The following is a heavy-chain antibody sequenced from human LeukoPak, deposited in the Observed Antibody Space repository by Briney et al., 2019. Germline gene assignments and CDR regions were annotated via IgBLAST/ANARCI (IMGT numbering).Heavy chain of an antibody. CDR2: IYYSGST. J-gene: IGHJ6*02. CDR1: GGSISRYY. CDR3: ARDPGMDV. V-gene: IGHV4-59*12. Sequence: WDTLSLTCSVSGGSISRYYWGSIREPPGERLEWIGYIYYSGSTNYNPSLKSRVTISVDTSKNQFSLKLSSVTAADTAVYYCARDPGMDVWGQGTTVTVSS.